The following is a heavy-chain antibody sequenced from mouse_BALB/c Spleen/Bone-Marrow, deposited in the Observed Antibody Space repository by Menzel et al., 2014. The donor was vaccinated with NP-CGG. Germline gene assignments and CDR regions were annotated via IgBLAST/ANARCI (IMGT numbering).Heavy chain of an antibody. V-gene: IGHV1S22*01. CDR1: GYTFTGYW. J-gene: IGHJ4*01. D-gene: IGHD1-1*01. CDR3: TRSPITTVVAETMDY. CDR2: IYTGSGST. Sequence: LQQSGSELVRPGASVKLSRKASGYTFTGYWMHWVQQRPGKGLEWIGNIYTGSGSTKYDEKVKKKATLTVDTSSSTAYMQLISLTSEDSAVCYCTRSPITTVVAETMDYWGQGTSVTVSS.